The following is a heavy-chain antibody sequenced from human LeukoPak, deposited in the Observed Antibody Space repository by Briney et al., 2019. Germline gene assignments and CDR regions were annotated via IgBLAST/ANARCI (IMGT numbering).Heavy chain of an antibody. CDR2: ISGSGGST. V-gene: IGHV3-23*01. Sequence: PGGSLRLSCAASGFTFSSYAMSWVRQAPGKGLEWVSAISGSGGSTYYVDSVKGRFTISRDNSKNTLYLQMNSLRAEDTAVYYCAKDQDIVVVVAAVWGQGTLVTVSS. J-gene: IGHJ4*02. CDR1: GFTFSSYA. CDR3: AKDQDIVVVVAAV. D-gene: IGHD2-15*01.